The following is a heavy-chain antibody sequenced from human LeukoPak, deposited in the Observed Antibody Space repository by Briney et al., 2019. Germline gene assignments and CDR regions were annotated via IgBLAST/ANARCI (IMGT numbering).Heavy chain of an antibody. CDR3: VSGDASP. CDR1: GFTFSGYW. J-gene: IGHJ5*02. V-gene: IGHV3-74*01. Sequence: PGGSLRLSCAGFTFSGYWMHWVRQAPGKGLVRVSRINSDGSTTYYADSVKGRFTISRDNAKNILYLQMNSLRAEDTAVYYCVSGDASPGGQGTLVTVSS. CDR2: INSDGSTT. D-gene: IGHD7-27*01.